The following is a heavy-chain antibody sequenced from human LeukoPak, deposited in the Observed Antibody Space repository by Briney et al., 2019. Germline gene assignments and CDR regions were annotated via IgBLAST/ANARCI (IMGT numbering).Heavy chain of an antibody. D-gene: IGHD3-22*01. CDR2: LYTSGTT. V-gene: IGHV4-61*02. CDR3: ARGGAYYDDNGWFDY. Sequence: SETLSLTCTVSGGSIGSGSYFWSWIRQPAGKGLDYIGRLYTSGTTNYNPSLKSRVTISVDTSKNQFSLKLSSVTAADTAVYYCARGGAYYDDNGWFDYWGQGTLVTVSS. CDR1: GGSIGSGSYF. J-gene: IGHJ4*02.